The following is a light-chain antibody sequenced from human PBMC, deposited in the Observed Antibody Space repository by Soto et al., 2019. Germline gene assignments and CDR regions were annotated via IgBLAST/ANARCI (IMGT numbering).Light chain of an antibody. CDR1: GSDVGGFNY. V-gene: IGLV2-14*01. Sequence: SVLTQPASLSGSPGQSITISCTGTGSDVGGFNYVSWYQQYPGKAPKLMIYDVSYRPSGVSNRFSGSKSGNTASLSISGLQAEDEAEYYCSSYTSSSILYVFGTGTKVTVL. CDR2: DVS. J-gene: IGLJ1*01. CDR3: SSYTSSSILYV.